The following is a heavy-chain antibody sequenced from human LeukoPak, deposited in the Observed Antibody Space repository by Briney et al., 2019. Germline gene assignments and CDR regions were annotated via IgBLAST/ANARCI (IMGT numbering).Heavy chain of an antibody. D-gene: IGHD3-10*01. CDR3: AKDRLVGGSGSSGDFDY. J-gene: IGHJ4*02. CDR2: ISGSGGST. V-gene: IGHV3-23*01. CDR1: GFTFSSYA. Sequence: GGSLRLSCAASGFTFSSYAMSWVRQAPGKGLEWVSAISGSGGSTYYADSVKGRFTISRDNSKNTLYLQMNSLSAEDTAVYYCAKDRLVGGSGSSGDFDYWGQGTLVTVSS.